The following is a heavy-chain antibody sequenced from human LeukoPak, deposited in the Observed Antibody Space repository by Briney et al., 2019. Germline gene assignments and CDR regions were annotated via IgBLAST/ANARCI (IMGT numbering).Heavy chain of an antibody. Sequence: GGSLRLSCEASEFSFSNYNMNWVRQAPERGLEWVSYITLSSTTIYYADSVKGRFTISRDNAKNSLYLQMDSLRAEDTAVYYCAREGIGTYSKDYWGQGTLVTVSS. D-gene: IGHD1-26*01. CDR2: ITLSSTTI. J-gene: IGHJ4*02. CDR3: AREGIGTYSKDY. V-gene: IGHV3-48*01. CDR1: EFSFSNYN.